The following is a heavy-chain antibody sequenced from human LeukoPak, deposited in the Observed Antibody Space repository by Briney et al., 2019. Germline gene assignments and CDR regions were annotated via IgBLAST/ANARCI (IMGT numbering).Heavy chain of an antibody. CDR2: IYTSGST. Sequence: SETLSLTSTVSGGSISSGSYYWSWIRQPAGKGLEWIGRIYTSGSTNYNPSLKSRVTISVDTSKNQFSLKLSSVTAADTAVYYCARDRFDYVWGSYRSRFDYWGQGTLVTVSS. D-gene: IGHD3-16*02. V-gene: IGHV4-61*02. J-gene: IGHJ4*02. CDR3: ARDRFDYVWGSYRSRFDY. CDR1: GGSISSGSYY.